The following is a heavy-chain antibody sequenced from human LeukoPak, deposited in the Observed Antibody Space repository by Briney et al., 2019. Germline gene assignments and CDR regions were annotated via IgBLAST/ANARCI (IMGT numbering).Heavy chain of an antibody. CDR1: GFTFSSYA. CDR2: ISGSGGST. V-gene: IGHV3-23*01. Sequence: GGSLRLSCAASGFTFSSYAMSWVRQAPGKGLEWVSAISGSGGSTYYADSVKGRFTISRDNSKNSLYLQMNSLRTEDTALYYCAKVRLGGAKGYFDYWGQGTLVTVSS. J-gene: IGHJ4*02. D-gene: IGHD1-26*01. CDR3: AKVRLGGAKGYFDY.